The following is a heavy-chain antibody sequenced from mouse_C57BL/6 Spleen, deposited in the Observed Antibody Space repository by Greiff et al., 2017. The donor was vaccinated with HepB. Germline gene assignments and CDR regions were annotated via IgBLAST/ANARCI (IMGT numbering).Heavy chain of an antibody. D-gene: IGHD1-1*01. CDR1: GYTFTDYY. CDR3: ARDYGSSGFAY. Sequence: VQLQQSGAELVRPGASVKLSCKASGYTFTDYYINWVKQRPGQGLEWIARIYPGSGNTYYNEKFKGKATLTAEKSSSTAYMQLSSLTSEDSAVYFCARDYGSSGFAYWGQGTLVTVSA. V-gene: IGHV1-76*01. J-gene: IGHJ3*01. CDR2: IYPGSGNT.